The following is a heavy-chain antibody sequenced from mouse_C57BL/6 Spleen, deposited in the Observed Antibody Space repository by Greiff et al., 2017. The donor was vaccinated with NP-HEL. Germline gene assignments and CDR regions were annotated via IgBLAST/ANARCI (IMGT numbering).Heavy chain of an antibody. CDR1: GYTFTDYY. CDR3: ARSGYYGRYFDV. D-gene: IGHD1-1*01. Sequence: EVQLQQSGPELVKPGASVKISCKASGYTFTDYYMNWVKQSHGKSLEWIGDINPNNGGTSYNQKFKGKATLTVDKSSSTAYMELRSLTSEDSAVYCCARSGYYGRYFDVWGTGTTVTVSS. V-gene: IGHV1-26*01. CDR2: INPNNGGT. J-gene: IGHJ1*03.